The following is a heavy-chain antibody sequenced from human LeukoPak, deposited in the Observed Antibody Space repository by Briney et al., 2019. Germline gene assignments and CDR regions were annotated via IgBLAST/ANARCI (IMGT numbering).Heavy chain of an antibody. D-gene: IGHD6-13*01. V-gene: IGHV3-74*01. J-gene: IGHJ4*02. CDR3: ARGGVAGGLDY. CDR2: MNSDGSNI. Sequence: GSLRLSCPASGFTFRNYAMSRVRQVPGKGLVWVSYMNSDGSNIRYADSVKGRFSISRDNAKNTLYLQMNSLRDDDTAVYYCARGGVAGGLDYWGQGTLVTVSS. CDR1: GFTFRNYA.